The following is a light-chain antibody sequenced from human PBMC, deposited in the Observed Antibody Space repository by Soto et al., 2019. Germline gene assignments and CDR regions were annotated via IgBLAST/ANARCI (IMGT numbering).Light chain of an antibody. J-gene: IGKJ5*01. V-gene: IGKV1-39*01. Sequence: EIQMTQSQSSLSASVGDRVTITCRASQSISSYLNWYQQKPGKAPKLLIYAASSLQSGVPSRFSGSGSGTDFTLTISSLQPEDFATYYCQQSYSTLIPFGQGTRLEI. CDR3: QQSYSTLIP. CDR1: QSISSY. CDR2: AAS.